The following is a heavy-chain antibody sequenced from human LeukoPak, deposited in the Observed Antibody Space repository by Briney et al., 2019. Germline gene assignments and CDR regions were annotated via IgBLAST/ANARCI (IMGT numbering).Heavy chain of an antibody. CDR2: ISTGSSTI. CDR3: AKRGYCRGGTCFSHDAFDI. Sequence: GGSLRLSCAASGFTFSSYSMNWVRQAPGKGLEWVSYISTGSSTIYYADSVKGRFTISRDNSKNTLYLQMNSLRAEDTAVYYCAKRGYCRGGTCFSHDAFDIWGQGTMVTVSS. V-gene: IGHV3-48*01. CDR1: GFTFSSYS. J-gene: IGHJ3*02. D-gene: IGHD2-15*01.